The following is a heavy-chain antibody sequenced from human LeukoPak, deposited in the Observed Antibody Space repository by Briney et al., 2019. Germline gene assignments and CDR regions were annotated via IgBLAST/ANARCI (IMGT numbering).Heavy chain of an antibody. CDR3: ARLYSGTYGGIYYYYYMEV. Sequence: GSLRLSCAASGFTFSSYAMNWIRQPPGKGLEWIGSIYYSGSTYYNPSLKSRVTISIDTSENQFSLKLSSVTAADTAVYYCARLYSGTYGGIYYYYYMEVWGKGTTVTVSS. D-gene: IGHD1-26*01. CDR1: GFTFSSYA. V-gene: IGHV4-38-2*01. J-gene: IGHJ6*03. CDR2: IYYSGST.